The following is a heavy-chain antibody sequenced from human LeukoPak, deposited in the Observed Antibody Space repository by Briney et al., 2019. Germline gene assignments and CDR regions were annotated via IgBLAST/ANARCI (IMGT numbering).Heavy chain of an antibody. D-gene: IGHD2-2*01. Sequence: SETPSLTCTVSGGSISSYYWSWIRQPPGKGLEWIGYIYCSGSTNYNPSLKSRVTISVDTSKNQFSLKLSSVTAADTAVYYCAREVVVPAAGDYYYYMDVWGKGTTVTVSS. V-gene: IGHV4-59*01. J-gene: IGHJ6*03. CDR1: GGSISSYY. CDR3: AREVVVPAAGDYYYYMDV. CDR2: IYCSGST.